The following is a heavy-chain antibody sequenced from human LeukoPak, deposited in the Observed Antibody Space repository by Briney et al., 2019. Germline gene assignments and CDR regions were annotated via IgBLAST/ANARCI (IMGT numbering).Heavy chain of an antibody. V-gene: IGHV5-51*01. Sequence: GESLKISRKGSGYSFTTYWIGWVRQMPGKGLEWMVIIYPGESDTRYSPSFQGQVTISADKSISTAYLQWSSLKASDTAMYYCARFTAMVSSYHYYMDVWGKGTTVTVSS. CDR1: GYSFTTYW. J-gene: IGHJ6*03. CDR3: ARFTAMVSSYHYYMDV. CDR2: IYPGESDT. D-gene: IGHD5-18*01.